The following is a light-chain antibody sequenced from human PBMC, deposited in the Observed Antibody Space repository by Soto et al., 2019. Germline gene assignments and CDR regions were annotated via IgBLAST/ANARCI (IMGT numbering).Light chain of an antibody. CDR2: GTS. V-gene: IGKV3-20*01. CDR1: QSVSSSS. J-gene: IGKJ5*01. CDR3: QRYGSSPLIT. Sequence: EVVLTQSPGTLSLSPGERATLSCRASQSVSSSSLAWYQQRPGQAPRLLIYGTSSRATGIPDRFSGSGSGTDFTLTISRLEPEDFAVYFCQRYGSSPLITFGQGTRLENK.